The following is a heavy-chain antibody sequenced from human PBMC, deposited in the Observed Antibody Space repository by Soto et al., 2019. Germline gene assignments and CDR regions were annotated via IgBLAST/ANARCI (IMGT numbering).Heavy chain of an antibody. V-gene: IGHV1-3*01. CDR2: INAGNGNT. CDR3: ARGVASIVVVPAAKRFAFDI. CDR1: GYTFTSYA. J-gene: IGHJ3*02. Sequence: QVQLVQSGAEVKKPGASVKVSCKASGYTFTSYAMHWVRQDPGQRLEWMGWINAGNGNTKYSQKFQGRVTITRDTSASTAYMELSSLRSEDTAVYYCARGVASIVVVPAAKRFAFDIWGQGTMVTVSS. D-gene: IGHD2-2*01.